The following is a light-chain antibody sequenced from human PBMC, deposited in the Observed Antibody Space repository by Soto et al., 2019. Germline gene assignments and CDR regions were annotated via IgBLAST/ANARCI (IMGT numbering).Light chain of an antibody. CDR1: STDVGAYNY. CDR3: GSHAGNSNLV. CDR2: EAT. Sequence: QSALTQPPSASGSPGQSVTISCTGTSTDVGAYNYVSWYQQHPGKAPKLVIYEATKRPSGVPDRFSGSKSGNTASLTVSGLQAEDEADYYCGSHAGNSNLVFGGGTKLTVL. J-gene: IGLJ3*02. V-gene: IGLV2-8*01.